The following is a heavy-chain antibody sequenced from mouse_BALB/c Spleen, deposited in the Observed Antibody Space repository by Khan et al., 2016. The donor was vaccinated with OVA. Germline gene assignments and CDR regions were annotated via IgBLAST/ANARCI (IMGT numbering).Heavy chain of an antibody. D-gene: IGHD1-1*01. V-gene: IGHV3-5*02. J-gene: IGHJ1*01. CDR1: GISITSGNYR. CDR2: IYYSGTV. CDR3: ARDYGSLYWFFDV. Sequence: EVKLLESGPGLVKPSQTVSLTCTVTGISITSGNYRWSWIRQFPGNKLEWIGNIYYSGTVTYNPSLTRRTTITRDTSKNQFFLEMNSLTAEDTATYYCARDYGSLYWFFDVWGAGTTVTVSS.